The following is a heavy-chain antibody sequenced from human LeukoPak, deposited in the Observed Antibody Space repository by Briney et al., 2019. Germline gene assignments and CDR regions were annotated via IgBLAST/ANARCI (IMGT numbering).Heavy chain of an antibody. CDR3: ARVTTRTKMDWFDP. CDR2: IYHSGST. J-gene: IGHJ5*02. CDR1: GGSISSGGYS. D-gene: IGHD4-17*01. V-gene: IGHV4-30-2*06. Sequence: HPSQTLSLTCAVSGGSISSGGYSWSWIRQSPGKGLEWIGYIYHSGSTYYNPSLKSRVTISVDRSKNQFSLKLSSVTAADTAVYYCARVTTRTKMDWFDPWGQGTLVTVSS.